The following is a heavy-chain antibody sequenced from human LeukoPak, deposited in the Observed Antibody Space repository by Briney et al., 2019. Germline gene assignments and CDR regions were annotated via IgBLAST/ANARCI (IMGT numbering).Heavy chain of an antibody. CDR1: GFTFSSYE. J-gene: IGHJ5*02. V-gene: IGHV3-21*01. CDR3: AREGVEGWFDP. Sequence: GGSLRLSCAASGFTFSSYEMNWVRQAPGKGLEWVSSISSSSTYIYYADSLKGRFTISRDNAKNSLYLQMTSLRAEDTAVYYCAREGVEGWFDPWGQGTLVTVSS. D-gene: IGHD5-24*01. CDR2: ISSSSTYI.